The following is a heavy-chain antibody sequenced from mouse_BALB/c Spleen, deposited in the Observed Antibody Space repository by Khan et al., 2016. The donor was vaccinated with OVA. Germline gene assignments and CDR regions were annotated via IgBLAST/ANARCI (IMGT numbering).Heavy chain of an antibody. J-gene: IGHJ2*01. Sequence: EVQLVESGPDLVEPSQSLSLTCTVTGFSITSDYSWHWIRQFPGNKLEWLGYMHFSGRTNYNPSLKSRISITRDSSRNQFFLQLNFVTTEDSATYYCSIFDYDGIDHWGQGTTLTVSS. CDR1: GFSITSDYS. CDR2: MHFSGRT. CDR3: SIFDYDGIDH. D-gene: IGHD2-4*01. V-gene: IGHV3-1*02.